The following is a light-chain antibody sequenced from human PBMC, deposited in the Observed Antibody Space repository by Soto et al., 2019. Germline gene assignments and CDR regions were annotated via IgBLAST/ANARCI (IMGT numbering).Light chain of an antibody. CDR1: QTFSGW. Sequence: DIQMTQSPSTLSASVGDRVTITCRASQTFSGWVAWYQQRPGKAPKLLIYKASTLESGVPSRFSGSGSGTEFTLTISSLQPDDFATYYCQQYDSFPLTFGGGTKVEIK. V-gene: IGKV1-5*03. CDR3: QQYDSFPLT. J-gene: IGKJ4*01. CDR2: KAS.